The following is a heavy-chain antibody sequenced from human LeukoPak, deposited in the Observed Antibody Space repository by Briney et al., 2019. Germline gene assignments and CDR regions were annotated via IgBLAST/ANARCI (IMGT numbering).Heavy chain of an antibody. CDR1: GFTFSSYA. CDR3: ARVEPDPLYYYGTDV. J-gene: IGHJ6*02. D-gene: IGHD1-14*01. Sequence: GGSLRLSCAASGFTFSSYAMHWVRQAPGKGLEWVAVISYDGSNKYYADSVKGRFTISRDNSKNTLYLQMNSLRAEDTAVYYCARVEPDPLYYYGTDVWGQGTTVTVSS. V-gene: IGHV3-30-3*01. CDR2: ISYDGSNK.